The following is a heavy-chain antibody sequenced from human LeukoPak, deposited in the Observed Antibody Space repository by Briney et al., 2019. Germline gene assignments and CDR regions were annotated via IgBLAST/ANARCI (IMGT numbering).Heavy chain of an antibody. CDR3: ARSSSGRTPPGY. V-gene: IGHV4-59*01. Sequence: PSETLSLTCTVSGGSIKNYYWSWIRQSPGKGLEWIGYIYYSGGSGSTNYNPSFKSRVTISVDMSKNQFSLKLNSVAAADTAVYYCARSSSGRTPPGYWGQGTLVTVSS. CDR1: GGSIKNYY. J-gene: IGHJ4*02. D-gene: IGHD3-22*01. CDR2: IYYSGGSGST.